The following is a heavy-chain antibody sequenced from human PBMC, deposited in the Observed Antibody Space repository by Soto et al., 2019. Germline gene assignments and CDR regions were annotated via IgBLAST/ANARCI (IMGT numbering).Heavy chain of an antibody. J-gene: IGHJ4*02. D-gene: IGHD5-12*01. Sequence: SETLSLTCTGSGGSISSGGYYWSWIRQHPGKGLEWIGYIFYSGTTYYNPSLKSRVTISVDTSKNQFSLKLSSVTAADTAVYYCARAYGGYADYWGQGALVTVSS. CDR2: IFYSGTT. V-gene: IGHV4-31*03. CDR3: ARAYGGYADY. CDR1: GGSISSGGYY.